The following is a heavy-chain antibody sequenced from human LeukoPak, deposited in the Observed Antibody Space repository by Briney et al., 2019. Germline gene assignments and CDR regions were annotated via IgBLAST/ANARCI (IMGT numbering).Heavy chain of an antibody. CDR1: GFTFSSYS. V-gene: IGHV3-21*01. Sequence: PGGSLRLSCAASGFTFSSYSMNWVRQAPGKGLEWVSSISSSSSYIYYADSVKGRFTISRDNAKNSLYLQMNSLRAEDTAVYYCARDGGYSDYVSFIYYYGMDVWGQGTTVTVSS. CDR3: ARDGGYSDYVSFIYYYGMDV. J-gene: IGHJ6*02. CDR2: ISSSSSYI. D-gene: IGHD5-12*01.